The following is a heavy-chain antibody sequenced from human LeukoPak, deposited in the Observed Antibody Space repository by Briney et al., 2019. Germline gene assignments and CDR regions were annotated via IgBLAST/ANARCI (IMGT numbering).Heavy chain of an antibody. CDR3: ARDPGYYYDTPWYYMDV. CDR2: ISYDGSNK. J-gene: IGHJ6*03. CDR1: GFTFSSYA. D-gene: IGHD3-22*01. Sequence: PGGSLRLSCAASGFTFSSYAMHWVRQAPRKGLEWVAVISYDGSNKYYADSVKGRFTISRDNSKNTLYLQMNSLRAEDTAVYYCARDPGYYYDTPWYYMDVWGKGTTVTVSS. V-gene: IGHV3-30*04.